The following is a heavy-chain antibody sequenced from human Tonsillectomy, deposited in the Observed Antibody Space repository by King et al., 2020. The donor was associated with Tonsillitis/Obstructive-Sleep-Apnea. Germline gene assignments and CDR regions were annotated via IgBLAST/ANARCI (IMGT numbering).Heavy chain of an antibody. D-gene: IGHD3-10*01. V-gene: IGHV3-9*01. CDR2: ISWNSGSI. CDR3: AKDKEKGFTKLRGVISAPFDF. J-gene: IGHJ4*02. Sequence: VQLVESGGGLVQPGRSLRLSCAASGFTFNDYAVHWVRQAPGKGLEWVSGISWNSGSIGYADSVQGRFTISRDNAKNSLYLQMNSLRAEDTALYYCAKDKEKGFTKLRGVISAPFDFWGQGTLVTVSS. CDR1: GFTFNDYA.